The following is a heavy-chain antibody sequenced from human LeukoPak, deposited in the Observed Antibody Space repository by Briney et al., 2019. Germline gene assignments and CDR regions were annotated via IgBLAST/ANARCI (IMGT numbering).Heavy chain of an antibody. CDR2: INPNSGGT. D-gene: IGHD3/OR15-3a*01. V-gene: IGHV1-2*04. J-gene: IGHJ6*02. CDR3: ARVLLEDWFGGYLGYGMDV. CDR1: GYTFTGYY. Sequence: EASVKVSCKASGYTFTGYYMHWVRQAPGQGLEWMGWINPNSGGTNYAQKFQGWVTMTRDTSISTAYMELSRLRSDDTAVYYCARVLLEDWFGGYLGYGMDVWGQGTTVTVSS.